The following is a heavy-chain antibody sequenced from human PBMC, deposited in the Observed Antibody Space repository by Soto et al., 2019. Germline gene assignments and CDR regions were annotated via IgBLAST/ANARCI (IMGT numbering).Heavy chain of an antibody. CDR3: VSGSYCPDSSWYTRCFDY. V-gene: IGHV3-72*01. J-gene: IGHJ4*02. Sequence: EGSLRLSCAGSGFTLSDHYINLVRQAPRKGLEWVGRASDKAQGYSTAYAAPVKGRFNTSKDESENSACLQMNSRNTEETADDYCVSGSYCPDSSWYTRCFDYGGQGTLVTV. D-gene: IGHD6-13*01. CDR1: GFTLSDHY. CDR2: ASDKAQGYST.